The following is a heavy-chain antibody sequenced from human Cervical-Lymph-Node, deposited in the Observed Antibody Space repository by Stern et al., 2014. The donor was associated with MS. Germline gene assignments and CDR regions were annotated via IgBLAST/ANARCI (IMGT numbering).Heavy chain of an antibody. CDR2: ISDTGIT. CDR1: GGSITSGGFS. CDR3: ARNFPYNLYYFDL. Sequence: QVQLQESGPGLVKPSQTLSLTCTVSGGSITSGGFSWSWIRQSAGKGLEWIGRISDTGITNYSPSLKSRVSISVDKSRKQFSLRLNPVTAADTALYYCARNFPYNLYYFDLWGRGTQVTVSS. V-gene: IGHV4-61*02. D-gene: IGHD1-14*01. J-gene: IGHJ2*01.